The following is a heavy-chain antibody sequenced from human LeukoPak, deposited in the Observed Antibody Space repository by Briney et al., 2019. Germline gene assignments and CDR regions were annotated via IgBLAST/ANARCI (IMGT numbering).Heavy chain of an antibody. J-gene: IGHJ4*02. CDR3: AKHRRSTLVTAYFDS. V-gene: IGHV3-30*18. D-gene: IGHD2-21*02. CDR2: ISYDGSNK. CDR1: GFTFSSYG. Sequence: GGSLRLSCAASGFTFSSYGMHWVRQAPGKGLEWVAVISYDGSNKYYADSVKGRFTISRDNSKNTLYLQLNSLRVDDAAIYYCAKHRRSTLVTAYFDSWGQGTLVTVSS.